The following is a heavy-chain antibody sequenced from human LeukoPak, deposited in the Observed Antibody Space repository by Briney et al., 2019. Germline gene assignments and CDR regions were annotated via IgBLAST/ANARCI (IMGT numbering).Heavy chain of an antibody. CDR2: IIPIFGTA. J-gene: IGHJ6*03. CDR3: AEGGGWSSSFYMDV. Sequence: SSVKVSCKASGGTFSSYAISWVRQAPGQGLEWMGGIIPIFGTANYAQKFQGRVTITTDESTSTAYMELSSLSSEDTAVYYCAEGGGWSSSFYMDVWGKGTTVTVSS. CDR1: GGTFSSYA. D-gene: IGHD6-6*01. V-gene: IGHV1-69*05.